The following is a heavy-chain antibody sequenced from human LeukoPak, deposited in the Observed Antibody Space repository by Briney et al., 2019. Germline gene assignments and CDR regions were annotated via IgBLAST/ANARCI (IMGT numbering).Heavy chain of an antibody. V-gene: IGHV3-74*01. CDR2: INSDGSTT. Sequence: GGSLRLSCAASGITFSSYWMHWVRQAPGEGLVWVSRINSDGSTTSYADSVKGRFTISRDNAKNTLYLQMSSLRAEDTAVYYCAREYHGGNPGWGQGTLVTVSS. CDR3: AREYHGGNPG. J-gene: IGHJ4*02. CDR1: GITFSSYW. D-gene: IGHD4-23*01.